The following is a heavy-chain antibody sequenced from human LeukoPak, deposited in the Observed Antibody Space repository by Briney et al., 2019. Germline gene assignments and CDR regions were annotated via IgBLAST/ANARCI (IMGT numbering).Heavy chain of an antibody. CDR1: AFTFTNTA. Sequence: GSLRPSCEPSAFTFTNTAMSCDRQAQGNGLEWESTLSGIGIPTYHTDSMEGRLSISRDNSKNTLYMQMNSLRAEDTAVYYCAKGIYSSGWSYFDYWGHGTLVTVSS. V-gene: IGHV3-23*01. J-gene: IGHJ4*01. CDR3: AKGIYSSGWSYFDY. D-gene: IGHD6-19*01. CDR2: LSGIGIPT.